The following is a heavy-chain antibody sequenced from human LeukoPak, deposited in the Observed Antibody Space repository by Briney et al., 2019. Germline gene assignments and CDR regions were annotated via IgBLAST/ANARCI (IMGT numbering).Heavy chain of an antibody. CDR1: GGTFSSYA. J-gene: IGHJ6*02. D-gene: IGHD3-3*01. Sequence: SVKVSCKASGGTFSSYAISWVRQAPGQGLEWMGGIIPIFGTANYAQKFQGRVTITADESTSTAYMELSSLRSEDTAVHYCARAHITIFGVVDYGMDVWGQGTTVTVSS. V-gene: IGHV1-69*01. CDR2: IIPIFGTA. CDR3: ARAHITIFGVVDYGMDV.